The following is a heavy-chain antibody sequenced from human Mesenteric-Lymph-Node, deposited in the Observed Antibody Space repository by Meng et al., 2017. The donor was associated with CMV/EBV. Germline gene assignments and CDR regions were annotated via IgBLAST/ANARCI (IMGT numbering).Heavy chain of an antibody. J-gene: IGHJ4*02. CDR3: ARLRDWG. CDR2: IYYSGST. CDR1: GDFISSSSYY. Sequence: TLSLTCTVSGDFISSSSYYWGWIRQPPGKGLEWIGSIYYSGSTYYNPSLKSRVTISIDTSKNQFSLKLSSVTAADTAVYYCARLRDWGWGQGTLVTVSS. D-gene: IGHD3/OR15-3a*01. V-gene: IGHV4-39*01.